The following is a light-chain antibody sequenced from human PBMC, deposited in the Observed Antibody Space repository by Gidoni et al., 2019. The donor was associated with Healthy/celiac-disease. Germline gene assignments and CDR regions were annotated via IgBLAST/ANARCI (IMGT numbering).Light chain of an antibody. J-gene: IGLJ2*01. CDR2: DDS. CDR3: QVWDSSSDHPVV. Sequence: SYVLTQPPSVSVAPGQTARITCGGNNIGSKSLHWYPRKPGQAPGLVVYDDSDRPPGIPERFSGSNSGNTATLTISRVEAGDEADYYCQVWDSSSDHPVVFGGGTKLTVL. V-gene: IGLV3-21*02. CDR1: NIGSKS.